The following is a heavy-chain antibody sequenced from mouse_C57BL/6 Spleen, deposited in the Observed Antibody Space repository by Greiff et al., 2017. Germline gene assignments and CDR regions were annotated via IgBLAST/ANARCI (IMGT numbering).Heavy chain of an antibody. D-gene: IGHD2-4*01. CDR2: IYPGGGYT. CDR1: GYTFTNYW. CDR3: ARGGLPYYFDY. V-gene: IGHV1-63*01. Sequence: VQLKQSGAELVRPGTSVKMSCKASGYTFTNYWIGWAKQRPGHGLEWIGDIYPGGGYTNYNEKFKGKATLTADKSSSTAYMQFSSLTSEDSAIYYCARGGLPYYFDYWGQGTTLTVSS. J-gene: IGHJ2*01.